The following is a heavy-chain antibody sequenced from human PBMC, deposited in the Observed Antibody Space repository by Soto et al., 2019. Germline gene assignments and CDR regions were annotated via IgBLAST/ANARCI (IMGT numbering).Heavy chain of an antibody. CDR2: ISYDGSNK. D-gene: IGHD6-19*01. CDR3: AKGSAISGWAPRSIISSYYYAKDG. V-gene: IGHV3-30*18. CDR1: GFTFSSYG. J-gene: IGHJ6*02. Sequence: QVQLVESGGGVVQPGRSLRLSCAASGFTFSSYGMHWVRQAPGKGLEWVAVISYDGSNKYYADSVKGRFTISRDNSKNTRYLQMNSLRAEETGVYYWAKGSAISGWAPRSIISSYYYAKDGWGQGTTVTVSS.